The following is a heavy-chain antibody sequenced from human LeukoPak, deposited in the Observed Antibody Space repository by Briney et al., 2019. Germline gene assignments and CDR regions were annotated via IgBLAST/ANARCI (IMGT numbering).Heavy chain of an antibody. CDR3: AKSGGVTTTLGY. V-gene: IGHV3-30*18. D-gene: IGHD4-17*01. Sequence: GGSLRLSCAASGFTFSSYGMHWVRQAPGKGLEWVAVISYDGSNKYYADSVKGRFTISRDNSKNTLHLQMNSLRAEDTAVYYCAKSGGVTTTLGYWGQGTLVTVSS. CDR2: ISYDGSNK. J-gene: IGHJ4*02. CDR1: GFTFSSYG.